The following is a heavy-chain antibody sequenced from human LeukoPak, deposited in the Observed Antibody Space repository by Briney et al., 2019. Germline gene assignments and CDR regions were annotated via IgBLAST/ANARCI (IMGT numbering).Heavy chain of an antibody. D-gene: IGHD3-9*01. V-gene: IGHV3-21*01. J-gene: IGHJ4*02. CDR2: ISSSSSYI. CDR3: ARGFLTGFDY. CDR1: GFTFSSYS. Sequence: PGRSLRLSCAASGFTFSSYSMNWVRQAPGKGLEWVSSISSSSSYIYYADSVKGRFTISRDNAKNSLYLQMNSLRAEGTAVYYCARGFLTGFDYWGQGTLVTVSS.